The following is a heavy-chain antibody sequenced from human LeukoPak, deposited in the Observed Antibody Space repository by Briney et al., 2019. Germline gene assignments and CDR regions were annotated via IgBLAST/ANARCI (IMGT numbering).Heavy chain of an antibody. J-gene: IGHJ6*03. D-gene: IGHD6-6*01. CDR2: IKPDGSEK. CDR3: AREFGYSSSFYYYYMDV. V-gene: IGHV3-7*01. Sequence: GGSLRLSCAASGFTFSSSWMSWVRQAPGKGLEWVANIKPDGSEKYYVDSVKGRFTISRDNAKNSLYLQMNSLRAEDTAVYYCAREFGYSSSFYYYYMDVWGKGTTVTVSS. CDR1: GFTFSSSW.